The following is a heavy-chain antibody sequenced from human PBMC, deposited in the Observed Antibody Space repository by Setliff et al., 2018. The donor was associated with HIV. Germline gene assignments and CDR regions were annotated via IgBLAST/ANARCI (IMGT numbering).Heavy chain of an antibody. CDR1: GDTFTTYA. CDR3: AIGSSNWPHRPNNYYFDY. J-gene: IGHJ4*02. CDR2: INAGNGDT. V-gene: IGHV1-3*01. D-gene: IGHD6-13*01. Sequence: GASVKVSCKASGDTFTTYALHWVRQASGQRLEWMGWINAGNGDTKSSQKFQGGVTITRDTSASTAYMELSSLRSEDTGVYYCAIGSSNWPHRPNNYYFDYWGQGTPVTVSS.